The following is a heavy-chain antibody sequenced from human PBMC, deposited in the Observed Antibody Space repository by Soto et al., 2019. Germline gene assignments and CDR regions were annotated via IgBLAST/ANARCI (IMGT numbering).Heavy chain of an antibody. V-gene: IGHV3-21*01. Sequence: GGSLRLSCAASGFTFSSYSMNWVRQAPGKGLEWVSSISSSSSYIYYADSVKGRFTISRDNAKNSLYLQMNSLRAEDTAVYYCARDKSITIFGAVIPEAFDIWGQGTMVTVSS. CDR1: GFTFSSYS. D-gene: IGHD3-3*01. J-gene: IGHJ3*02. CDR2: ISSSSSYI. CDR3: ARDKSITIFGAVIPEAFDI.